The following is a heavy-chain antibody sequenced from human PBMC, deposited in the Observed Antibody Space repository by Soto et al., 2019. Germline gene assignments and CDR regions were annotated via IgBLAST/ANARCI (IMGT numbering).Heavy chain of an antibody. D-gene: IGHD6-13*01. V-gene: IGHV4-61*01. CDR2: IYYSGST. CDR1: GGSVSSGSDY. J-gene: IGHJ4*02. CDR3: ARVTSSWGLVNYFDY. Sequence: SETLSLTCTVSGGSVSSGSDYWSWIRQPPGKGLECIGYIYYSGSTNYNPSLKSRVTISVDTSKNQFSLKLSSVTAADTALYYRARVTSSWGLVNYFDYWGQGTLVTVPS.